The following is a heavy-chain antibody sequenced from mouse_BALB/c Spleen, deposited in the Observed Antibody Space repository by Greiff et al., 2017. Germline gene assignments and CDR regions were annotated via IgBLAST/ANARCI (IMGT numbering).Heavy chain of an antibody. Sequence: VQLQQSGPELVKPGASVKISCKASGYSFTGYFMNWVMQSHGKSLEWIGRINPYNGDTFYNQKFKGKATLTVDKSSSTAYMQLSSLTSEDSAVYYCARGVYYGNSWFAYWGQGTLVTVSA. CDR2: INPYNGDT. CDR3: ARGVYYGNSWFAY. J-gene: IGHJ3*01. D-gene: IGHD2-1*01. CDR1: GYSFTGYF. V-gene: IGHV1-20*01.